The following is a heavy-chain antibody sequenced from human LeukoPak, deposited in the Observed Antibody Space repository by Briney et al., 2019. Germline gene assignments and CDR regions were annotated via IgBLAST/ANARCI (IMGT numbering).Heavy chain of an antibody. CDR1: GFTFTGHS. J-gene: IGHJ4*02. V-gene: IGHV3-30*04. CDR3: AREKQSGGTPFDY. CDR2: VADDEKTI. D-gene: IGHD1-26*01. Sequence: GGSLRLSCVASGFTFTGHSMHWVRQAPGRGLEWVAVVADDEKTIFYADSLKGRFTVSRDNSKNTVYLQMNSLRDEDTAVYYCAREKQSGGTPFDYWGQGSLVTVSS.